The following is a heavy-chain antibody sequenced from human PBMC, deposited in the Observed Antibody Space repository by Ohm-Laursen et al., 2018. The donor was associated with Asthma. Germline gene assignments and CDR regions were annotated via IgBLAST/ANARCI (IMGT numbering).Heavy chain of an antibody. CDR3: AKDRGTVTTRYFDY. CDR2: IIPIFGTA. V-gene: IGHV1-69*13. J-gene: IGHJ4*02. CDR1: GGTFSSYA. Sequence: ASVKVSCKASGGTFSSYAISWVRQAPGQGLEWMGGIIPIFGTANYAQKFQGRVTITADESTSTAYMELSSLRSEDTAVYYCAKDRGTVTTRYFDYWGQGTLVTVSS. D-gene: IGHD4-17*01.